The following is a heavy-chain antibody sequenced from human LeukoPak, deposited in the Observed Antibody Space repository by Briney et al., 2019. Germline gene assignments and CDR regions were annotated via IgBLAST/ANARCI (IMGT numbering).Heavy chain of an antibody. Sequence: SETLSLTCTVSGGFISSSSYYWGWIRQPPGKGLEWIGSIYYSGSTYYNPSLKSRVTISVDTSKNQFSLKLSSVTAADTAVYYCARQRGEGWYLNWFDPWGQGTLVTVSS. D-gene: IGHD6-19*01. J-gene: IGHJ5*02. CDR2: IYYSGST. CDR1: GGFISSSSYY. CDR3: ARQRGEGWYLNWFDP. V-gene: IGHV4-39*01.